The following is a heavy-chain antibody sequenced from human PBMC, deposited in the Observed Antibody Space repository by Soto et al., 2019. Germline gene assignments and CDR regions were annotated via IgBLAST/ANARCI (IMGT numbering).Heavy chain of an antibody. CDR3: ARGAHPRYYDFWSGYYLGWFDP. J-gene: IGHJ5*02. Sequence: SETLSLTCAVYGGSFSGYYWSWIRQPPGKGLEWIGEINHSGSTNYNPSLKSRVTISVDTSKNQFSLKLSSVTAADTAVYYCARGAHPRYYDFWSGYYLGWFDPWGQGTLVTVSS. CDR1: GGSFSGYY. D-gene: IGHD3-3*01. CDR2: INHSGST. V-gene: IGHV4-34*01.